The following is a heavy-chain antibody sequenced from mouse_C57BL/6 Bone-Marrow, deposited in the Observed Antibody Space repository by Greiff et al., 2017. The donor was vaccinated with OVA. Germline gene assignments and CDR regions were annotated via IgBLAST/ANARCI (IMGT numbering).Heavy chain of an antibody. V-gene: IGHV1-81*01. J-gene: IGHJ1*03. D-gene: IGHD1-1*01. CDR3: AREGSSYPRD. CDR1: GYTFTSYS. CDR2: IYPRSGNT. Sequence: QVQLQQSGAELARPGASVKLSCKASGYTFTSYSISWVKQRTGQGLEWIGEIYPRSGNTYYNEKFKGKATLTADESTSTAYMELRSLTSEDAAVYLCAREGSSYPRDWGTGTTVTVSS.